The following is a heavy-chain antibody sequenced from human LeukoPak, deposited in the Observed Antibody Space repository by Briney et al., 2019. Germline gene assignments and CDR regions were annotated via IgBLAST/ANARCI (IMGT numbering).Heavy chain of an antibody. Sequence: SETLSLTCAVSGGSISSSNWWSWVRQPPGKGLEWIGEIYHSGSTNYNPSLKSRVTISVDKSKNQFSLKLSSVTAADTAVYYCASGAHKWFGESIYYWGQGTLVTVSS. V-gene: IGHV4-4*02. J-gene: IGHJ4*02. D-gene: IGHD3-10*01. CDR2: IYHSGST. CDR3: ASGAHKWFGESIYY. CDR1: GGSISSSNW.